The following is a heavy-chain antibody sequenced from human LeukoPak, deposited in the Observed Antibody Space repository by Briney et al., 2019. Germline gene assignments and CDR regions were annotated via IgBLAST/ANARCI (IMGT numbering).Heavy chain of an antibody. J-gene: IGHJ2*01. CDR2: IYHSGST. V-gene: IGHV4-38-2*01. D-gene: IGHD2-2*01. CDR3: ARPSSTSFYWYFDL. Sequence: SETLSLTCAVSGYSISSGYYWGWIRQPPGKGLEWIGSIYHSGSTYYNPSLKSRVTISVDTSKNQFSLKLSSVTAADTAVYYCARPSSTSFYWYFDLWGRGTLATVSS. CDR1: GYSISSGYY.